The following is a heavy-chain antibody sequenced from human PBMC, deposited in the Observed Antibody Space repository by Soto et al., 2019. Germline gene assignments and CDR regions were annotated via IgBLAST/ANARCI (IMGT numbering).Heavy chain of an antibody. Sequence: QVQLQESGPGLVKPSGTLSLTCAVSGGSISSSNWWSWVRQHPGKGLEWIGEIYHSGSTNYNPSLQSRVPISVDKSKPQCSLKLSSVTAADTAVYYCARDLGGWSSGWYRQDSWGQGTMVTVSS. D-gene: IGHD6-19*01. CDR3: ARDLGGWSSGWYRQDS. V-gene: IGHV4-4*02. CDR2: IYHSGST. J-gene: IGHJ3*02. CDR1: GGSISSSNW.